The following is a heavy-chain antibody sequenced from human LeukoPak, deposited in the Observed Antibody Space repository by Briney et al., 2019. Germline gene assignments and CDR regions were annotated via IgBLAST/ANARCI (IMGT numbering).Heavy chain of an antibody. V-gene: IGHV5-10-1*01. D-gene: IGHD2-2*01. J-gene: IGHJ4*02. CDR2: IDPIDSYT. Sequence: GESLKISCKGSGYSFTSYCISWVRQMPGKGLGWMGRIDPIDSYTNYSPSFQGHVTISADKSISTAYLQWSSLKASDTAMYYCARVSPYCSSTSCYLNDYWGQETLVTVSS. CDR3: ARVSPYCSSTSCYLNDY. CDR1: GYSFTSYC.